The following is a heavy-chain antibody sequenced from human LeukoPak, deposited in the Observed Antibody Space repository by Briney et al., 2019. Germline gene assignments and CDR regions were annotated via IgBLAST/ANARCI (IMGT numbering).Heavy chain of an antibody. CDR1: GYSISSGPY. CDR3: ATNWSDFDY. Sequence: SETLSLTCSVSGYSISSGPYWGWIRQPPGQGLEWIASIYLGRTTYYTPSLKSRVTISVDTSKNQLSLRLSSVTAADTAVYYCATNWSDFDYWGPGTLVTVSS. D-gene: IGHD1-1*01. V-gene: IGHV4-38-2*01. CDR2: IYLGRTT. J-gene: IGHJ4*02.